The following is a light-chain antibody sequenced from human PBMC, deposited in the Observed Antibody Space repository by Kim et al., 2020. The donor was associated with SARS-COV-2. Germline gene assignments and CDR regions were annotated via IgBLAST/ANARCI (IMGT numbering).Light chain of an antibody. CDR1: QAIGDD. J-gene: IGKJ1*01. Sequence: DTTLTQSPTFMSATPGDKVNISCKASQAIGDDVSWCRQRPGEAAIFVIQEATTLVPGIPPRFGGSGYGTDFALTINNTESEAAVFYFRLQHDYFLTFGQGTKVEIK. V-gene: IGKV5-2*01. CDR2: EAT. CDR3: LQHDYFLT.